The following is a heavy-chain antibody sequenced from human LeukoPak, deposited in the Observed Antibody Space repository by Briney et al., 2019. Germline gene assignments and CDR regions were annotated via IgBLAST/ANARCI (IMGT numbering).Heavy chain of an antibody. V-gene: IGHV3-21*01. CDR2: ISSSSSYI. CDR1: GFTFSSYS. CDR3: ARVGYYDFWSGYLWFDP. J-gene: IGHJ5*02. D-gene: IGHD3-3*01. Sequence: GGSLRLSCAASGFTFSSYSMNWVRQAPGKRLEWVSSISSSSSYIYYADSVKGRFTISRDNAKNSLYPQMNSLRAEDTAVYYCARVGYYDFWSGYLWFDPWGQGTLVTVSS.